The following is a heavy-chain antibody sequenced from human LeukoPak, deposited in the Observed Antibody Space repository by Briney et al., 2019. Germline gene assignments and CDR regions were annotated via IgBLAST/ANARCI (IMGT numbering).Heavy chain of an antibody. J-gene: IGHJ4*02. Sequence: GGSLRLSCAAAGFTFSSYGMHWVRQAPGKGLEWVAVISYDGSNKYYADSVKGRFTISRDNSKNTLYLQMNSLRAEATAVYYCAKDSGGFDYWGQGTLVTVSS. D-gene: IGHD6-19*01. CDR3: AKDSGGFDY. CDR1: GFTFSSYG. CDR2: ISYDGSNK. V-gene: IGHV3-30*18.